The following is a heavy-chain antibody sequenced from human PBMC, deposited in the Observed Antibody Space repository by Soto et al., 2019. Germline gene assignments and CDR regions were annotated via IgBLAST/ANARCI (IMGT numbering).Heavy chain of an antibody. CDR2: IWHGGSKT. CDR3: ARGSIVAAEYGMDV. V-gene: IGHV3-33*01. CDR1: GFSFSTYG. Sequence: GGSLRLSCAASGFSFSTYGMHWVRQAPGKGLEWVAVIWHGGSKTYYADSVKGRLIISRDNSKNTLYVQINSLRAEDRGVYFCARGSIVAAEYGMDVWGQGTTVTVSS. D-gene: IGHD6-13*01. J-gene: IGHJ6*02.